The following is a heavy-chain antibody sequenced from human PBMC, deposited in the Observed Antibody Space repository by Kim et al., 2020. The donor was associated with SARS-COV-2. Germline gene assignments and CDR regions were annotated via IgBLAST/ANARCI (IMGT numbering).Heavy chain of an antibody. CDR2: INPNSGGT. J-gene: IGHJ5*01. D-gene: IGHD3-16*01. Sequence: ASVKVSCKASGYTFTGYYMHWVRQAPGQGLEWMGWINPNSGGTNSAQTFQGRVTMTRDTSISPAYMELIRLRSDDTAVFSFSSGPPRYICIIYSFVHGTL. V-gene: IGHV1-2*02. CDR3: SSGPPRYICIIYS. CDR1: GYTFTGYY.